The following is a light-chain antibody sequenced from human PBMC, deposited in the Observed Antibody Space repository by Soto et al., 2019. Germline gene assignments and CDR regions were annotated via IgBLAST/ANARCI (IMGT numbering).Light chain of an antibody. CDR2: GAS. Sequence: DIVMTQSPATLPVSPGERATLSCRASQSVSSNLAWYQQTPGQAPRFLIYGASTRATGIPARFSGSGSGTEFTLTISSLQSEDFAVYYCQQYDNWPLTFGGGTKGDIK. CDR3: QQYDNWPLT. CDR1: QSVSSN. V-gene: IGKV3-15*01. J-gene: IGKJ4*01.